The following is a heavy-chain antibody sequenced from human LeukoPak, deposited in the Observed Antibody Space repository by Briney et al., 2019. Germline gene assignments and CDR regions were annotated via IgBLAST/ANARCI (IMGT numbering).Heavy chain of an antibody. D-gene: IGHD2-2*01. V-gene: IGHV7-4-1*02. J-gene: IGHJ6*02. CDR2: INTNTGNP. Sequence: ASVKVSCKASGYTFTSYAMNWVRQAPGQGLEWMGWINTNTGNPTYAQGFTGRFVFSLDTSVSTAYLQISSLKAEDTAVYYCARFPYCSSTSCYDSYYYYGMDVWGQGTTVTVSS. CDR3: ARFPYCSSTSCYDSYYYYGMDV. CDR1: GYTFTSYA.